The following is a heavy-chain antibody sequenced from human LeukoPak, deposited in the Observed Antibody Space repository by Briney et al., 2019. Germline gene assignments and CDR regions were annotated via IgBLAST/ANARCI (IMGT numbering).Heavy chain of an antibody. D-gene: IGHD6-13*01. CDR1: GFTFSTYS. J-gene: IGHJ4*02. CDR2: ISSSGASI. V-gene: IGHV3-21*01. Sequence: GGSLRLSCAASGFTFSTYSMNWVRQAPGKGLEWVSSISSSGASIIYADSVKGRFTISRDNAKNSLYLQMNSLRAEDTAVYYCARDVSRTAADPCYWGQGTLVTVSS. CDR3: ARDVSRTAADPCY.